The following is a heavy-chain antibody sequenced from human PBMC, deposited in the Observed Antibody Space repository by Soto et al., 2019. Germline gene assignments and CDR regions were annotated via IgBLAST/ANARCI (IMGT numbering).Heavy chain of an antibody. CDR3: ARDSFSGGSCYSLWGYYYYGMDV. Sequence: EVQLVESGGGLVQPRGSLRLSCAASGFTFSSYSMNWVRQAPGKGLEWVSYISSSSSTIYYADSVKGRFTISRDNPKNSLYLQMNSLRDEYTAVYYCARDSFSGGSCYSLWGYYYYGMDVWGQGTTVTVSS. V-gene: IGHV3-48*02. J-gene: IGHJ6*02. CDR2: ISSSSSTI. D-gene: IGHD2-15*01. CDR1: GFTFSSYS.